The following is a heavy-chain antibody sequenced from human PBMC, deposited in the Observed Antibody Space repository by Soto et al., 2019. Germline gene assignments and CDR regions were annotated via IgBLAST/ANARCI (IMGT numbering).Heavy chain of an antibody. D-gene: IGHD2-2*01. CDR3: AKHGIRAVRSVSAFLLNRSSDL. Sequence: HQPPGKGLEWIGTISHSGGVRYNPSLNSPVTISVDTSRNQFSLSLPSVTAADTAVFFRAKHGIRAVRSVSAFLLNRSSDL. V-gene: IGHV4-39*01. CDR2: ISHSGGV. J-gene: IGHJ2*01.